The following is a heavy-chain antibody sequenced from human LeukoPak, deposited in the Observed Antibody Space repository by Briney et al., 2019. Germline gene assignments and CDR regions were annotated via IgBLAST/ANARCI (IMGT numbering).Heavy chain of an antibody. D-gene: IGHD3-22*01. V-gene: IGHV3-23*01. CDR2: ISGSGGST. Sequence: GGSLRLSCAASGFTFSSYAMSWVRQAPGKGLEWASAISGSGGSTYYADSVKGRFTISRDNSKNTLYLQMNSLRAEDTAVYYCAKTYYYDSSGYYSDIFNFDYWGQGTLVTVSS. J-gene: IGHJ4*02. CDR3: AKTYYYDSSGYYSDIFNFDY. CDR1: GFTFSSYA.